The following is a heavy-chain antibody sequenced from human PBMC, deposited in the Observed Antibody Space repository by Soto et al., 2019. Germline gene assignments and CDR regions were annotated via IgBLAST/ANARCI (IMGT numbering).Heavy chain of an antibody. Sequence: QVKLVESGGGVVQPGTSLRLSCTASGFDFSNSGIQWVRQTPGKGLEWVALISFDGDKYYVDSVKGRFTISRDNPTNTVYPQMNRLRPEDTGVYYCARDYARGWCQFWGQGTLVTVYS. D-gene: IGHD2-8*02. J-gene: IGHJ4*02. CDR2: ISFDGDK. CDR3: ARDYARGWCQF. CDR1: GFDFSNSG. V-gene: IGHV3-30*03.